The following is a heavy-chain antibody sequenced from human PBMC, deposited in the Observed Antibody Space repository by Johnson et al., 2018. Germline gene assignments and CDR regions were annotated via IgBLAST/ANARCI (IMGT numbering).Heavy chain of an antibody. CDR3: ARSRSDSYVIDI. Sequence: QVQLVESGGGVVQPGRSXRLSCAASGFTFRSYAMNWVRQAPGKGLEWVAVISSDGSNKYYGDSVTGRLTISRDNSKNTLYLQMNSLRAEDTAVYYCARSRSDSYVIDIWGQGTMVTVSP. CDR1: GFTFRSYA. CDR2: ISSDGSNK. J-gene: IGHJ3*02. V-gene: IGHV3-30-3*01. D-gene: IGHD3-16*01.